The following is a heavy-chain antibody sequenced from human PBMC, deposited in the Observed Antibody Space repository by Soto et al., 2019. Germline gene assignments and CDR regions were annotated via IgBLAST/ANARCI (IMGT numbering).Heavy chain of an antibody. D-gene: IGHD1-1*01. V-gene: IGHV1-2*02. CDR3: ATGTNGTTGWYHP. Sequence: QEQLVQSGTEVKKPGASVTVSCKSSGYTFTDFYLHWLRQAPGQGLEWVGWINPKTGDTKSSQKFPGRVTVSRDTSVSTAYIDLPSLTSDDTAMYYWATGTNGTTGWYHPWGQGTRVTVSS. CDR2: INPKTGDT. J-gene: IGHJ5*02. CDR1: GYTFTDFY.